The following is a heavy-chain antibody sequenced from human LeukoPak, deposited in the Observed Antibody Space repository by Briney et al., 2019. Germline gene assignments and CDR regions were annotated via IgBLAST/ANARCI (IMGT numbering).Heavy chain of an antibody. J-gene: IGHJ4*02. D-gene: IGHD3-10*01. CDR3: ARGPYYFGSGTDYNRFNVVY. CDR1: GGSISGSSYY. Sequence: PSETLSLTCTVSGGSISGSSYYWGWIRQPPGKGLEWIGTIYYRGNTYYNPSLKSRVSISVDTSKNQFSLSLRSVTAADTAVYYCARGPYYFGSGTDYNRFNVVYWGQGILVTVSS. V-gene: IGHV4-39*07. CDR2: IYYRGNT.